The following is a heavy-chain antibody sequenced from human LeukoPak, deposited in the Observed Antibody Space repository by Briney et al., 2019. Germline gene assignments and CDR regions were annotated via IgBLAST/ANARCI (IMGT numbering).Heavy chain of an antibody. CDR1: GFTFSSYS. CDR3: ARDRCSGGSCYSGFDY. V-gene: IGHV3-21*01. Sequence: PGGSLRLSCAASGFTFSSYSMNWFRQAPGKGLEWVSSISSSSSYIYYADSVKGRFTISRDNAKNSLYLQMNSLRAEDTAVYYCARDRCSGGSCYSGFDYWGQGTLVTVSS. J-gene: IGHJ4*02. CDR2: ISSSSSYI. D-gene: IGHD2-15*01.